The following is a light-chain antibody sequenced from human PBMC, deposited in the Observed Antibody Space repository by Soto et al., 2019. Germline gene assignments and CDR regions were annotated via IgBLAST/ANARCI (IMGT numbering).Light chain of an antibody. J-gene: IGKJ1*01. CDR3: QQYGSSRT. V-gene: IGKV3-20*01. CDR1: QSVSSSY. CDR2: NAS. Sequence: EIVLTQSPGTLSLSPGERATLSCRASQSVSSSYLAWYQQKPGQAPRLLIYNASRRATGIPDRFSGSGSGTDLTLTISRLEPEDFAVYYCQQYGSSRTFGQGTRVDIK.